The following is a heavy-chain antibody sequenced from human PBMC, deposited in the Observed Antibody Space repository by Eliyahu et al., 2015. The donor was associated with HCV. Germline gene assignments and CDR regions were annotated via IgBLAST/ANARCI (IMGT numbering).Heavy chain of an antibody. CDR3: ARAGVIKSTSTSL. J-gene: IGHJ4*02. CDR2: VSTYNDNT. Sequence: QVQLLQSGGEVKKPGASVKVSCKASGYTFTSYGVSWVRPAPGQGLEWMGWVSTYNDNTNYAQKFRGRVTLTTDMSTSTAYMELRSLRSDDTAVYYCARAGVIKSTSTSLWGQGTLVTVSS. D-gene: IGHD5/OR15-5a*01. V-gene: IGHV1-18*01. CDR1: GYTFTSYG.